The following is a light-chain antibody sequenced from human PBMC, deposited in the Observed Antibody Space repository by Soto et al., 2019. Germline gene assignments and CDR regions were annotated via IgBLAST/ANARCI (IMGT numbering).Light chain of an antibody. J-gene: IGKJ3*01. CDR2: GAS. CDR1: QSVSSSY. Sequence: EIVLTQSPGTLSLFPGERATLSCRASQSVSSSYLAWYQQKPGQAPRLLIYGASSRATGIPDRFSGSGSGTGFTLTISRLEPEDFAVYFCQQYGSSPPVTFGPGTKVDIK. V-gene: IGKV3-20*01. CDR3: QQYGSSPPVT.